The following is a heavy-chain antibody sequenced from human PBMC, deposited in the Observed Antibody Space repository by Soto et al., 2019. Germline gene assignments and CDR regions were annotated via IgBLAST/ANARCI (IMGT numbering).Heavy chain of an antibody. V-gene: IGHV3-15*01. CDR3: AADRYSGSNRGPGAFDI. CDR1: GFAFTNVW. D-gene: IGHD2-2*01. Sequence: EVQLLESGGGLAEPGGSLRLSCAASGFAFTNVWMTWVRKAPGMGLEWVGRIKRKMEGETTNYAAPVTVRFTISGDDSKKTLYLQMKSLKTDDSAVYYCAADRYSGSNRGPGAFDIWGQGTTV. CDR2: IKRKMEGETT. J-gene: IGHJ3*02.